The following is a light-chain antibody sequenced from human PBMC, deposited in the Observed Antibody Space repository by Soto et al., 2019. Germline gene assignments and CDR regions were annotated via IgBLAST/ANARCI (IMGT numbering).Light chain of an antibody. CDR2: AAS. Sequence: DIQMTQSPSSLSASVGDRVTITCRASQGISTYLAWYQQKPGRVPKLLIYAASTLQSGVPSRFSGSGSGTDFTLTISSLQPEDVAIYYCQKYSNAPSGFTFGPGTKVDIK. CDR1: QGISTY. V-gene: IGKV1-27*01. J-gene: IGKJ3*01. CDR3: QKYSNAPSGFT.